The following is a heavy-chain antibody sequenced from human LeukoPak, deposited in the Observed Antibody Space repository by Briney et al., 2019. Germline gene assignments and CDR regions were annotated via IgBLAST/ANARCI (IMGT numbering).Heavy chain of an antibody. J-gene: IGHJ6*04. CDR3: ARGRSLDV. D-gene: IGHD3-10*01. CDR1: GGSISNYH. CDR2: IYYSGST. Sequence: SETLSLTCTVSGGSISNYHWSWFRQPPGKGLEWIGCIYYSGSTNYNPSLKSRVTISVDTSKNQFSLKLSSVTAADTAVYYCARGRSLDVWGKGTTVTVSS. V-gene: IGHV4-59*01.